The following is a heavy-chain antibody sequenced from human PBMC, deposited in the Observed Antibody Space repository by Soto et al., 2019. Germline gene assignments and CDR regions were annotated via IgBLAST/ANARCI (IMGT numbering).Heavy chain of an antibody. CDR3: ATDSGSYSGYSYYAMDV. D-gene: IGHD1-26*01. CDR1: VLTFSVYE. J-gene: IGHJ6*02. Sequence: WGSLLISCATSVLTFSVYEMNWVRQAPGKGLEWVSYISSSGSSISYADSVKGRFTITIDNAKNSLYLQMKSLRAEDTAVYYCATDSGSYSGYSYYAMDVWGQGTTVTVSS. CDR2: ISSSGSSI. V-gene: IGHV3-48*03.